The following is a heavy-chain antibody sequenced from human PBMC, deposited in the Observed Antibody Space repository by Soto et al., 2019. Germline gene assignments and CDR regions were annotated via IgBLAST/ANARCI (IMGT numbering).Heavy chain of an antibody. J-gene: IGHJ4*02. CDR3: ARSPSRTIFGVNIIWTLDF. CDR2: INPNSGAT. V-gene: IGHV1-2*02. D-gene: IGHD3-3*01. Sequence: ASVKVSCKASGYMFTFYYIHWVRQAPGQGLEWMGWINPNSGATNYAQKFQGRVTMTRDTSISSAYMELSRLRYDDTAVYYCARSPSRTIFGVNIIWTLDFWGQGTMVTVSS. CDR1: GYMFTFYY.